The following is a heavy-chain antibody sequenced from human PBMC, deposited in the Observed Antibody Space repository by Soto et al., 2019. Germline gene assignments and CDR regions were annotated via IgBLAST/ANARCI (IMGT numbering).Heavy chain of an antibody. J-gene: IGHJ4*02. V-gene: IGHV3-15*01. CDR1: GFTFSNAW. D-gene: IGHD6-6*01. Sequence: SLRLSCAASGFTFSNAWMSWVRQAPGKGLEWVGRIKSKTDGGTTDYAAPVKGRFTISRDDSKNTLYLQMNSLKTEDTAVYYCTTTGYIAARLPFDYWGQGTLVTVSS. CDR2: IKSKTDGGTT. CDR3: TTTGYIAARLPFDY.